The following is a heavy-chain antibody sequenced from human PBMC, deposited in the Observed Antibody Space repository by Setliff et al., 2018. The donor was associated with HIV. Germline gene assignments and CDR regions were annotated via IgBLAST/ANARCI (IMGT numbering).Heavy chain of an antibody. CDR1: GGSISSSNYY. J-gene: IGHJ6*03. D-gene: IGHD4-4*01. Sequence: SETLSLTCTVSGGSISSSNYYWGWIRQPPGKGPEWIGSIYYSGNAYYNPSLKSRVTISVDTSENQFSLKLSSLTAADTAVYYCARAYDYSNYFHYYMDVWGKGTTVTVSS. CDR2: IYYSGNA. CDR3: ARAYDYSNYFHYYMDV. V-gene: IGHV4-39*07.